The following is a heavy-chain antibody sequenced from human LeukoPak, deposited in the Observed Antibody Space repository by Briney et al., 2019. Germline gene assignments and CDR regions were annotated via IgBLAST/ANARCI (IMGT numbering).Heavy chain of an antibody. D-gene: IGHD3-22*01. J-gene: IGHJ4*02. V-gene: IGHV3-9*01. CDR3: AKWTSYYYDSSGYFDY. CDR2: ISWNSGRR. Sequence: GGSLRLSCAASGFMFDDYATHWVRQAPGKGLEWVSGISWNSGRRGYADSVKGRFTISRDNDKNSLYLQMNSLRAEDTALYYCAKWTSYYYDSSGYFDYWGQGTLVTVSS. CDR1: GFMFDDYA.